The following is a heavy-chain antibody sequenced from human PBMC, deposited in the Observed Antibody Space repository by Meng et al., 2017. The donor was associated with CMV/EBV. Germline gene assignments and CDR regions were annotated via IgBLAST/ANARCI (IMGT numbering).Heavy chain of an antibody. V-gene: IGHV4-39*07. CDR3: AATQPGYRHYYYGMDV. Sequence: SETLSLTCTVSGGSISSSSYYWGWIRQPPGKGLEWIGSTYYSGSTYYNPSLKSRVTISVDTSKNQFSLKLGSVAAADTAGYFCAATQPGYRHYYYGMDVWGQGTTVTVSS. D-gene: IGHD5-12*01. CDR1: GGSISSSSYY. J-gene: IGHJ6*02. CDR2: TYYSGST.